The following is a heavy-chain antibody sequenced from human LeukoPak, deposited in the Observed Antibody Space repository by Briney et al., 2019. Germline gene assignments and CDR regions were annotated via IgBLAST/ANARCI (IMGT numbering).Heavy chain of an antibody. Sequence: ASVKVSCKASGYTFTSYYMHWVRQAPGQGLEWMGIINPSGGSTSYAQKFQGRVTMTRDTSTSTVYMELSSLRSEDTAVYYCATHTYYYDSSGYPPYYYYGMDVWGQGTTVTVSS. J-gene: IGHJ6*02. CDR1: GYTFTSYY. CDR2: INPSGGST. D-gene: IGHD3-22*01. V-gene: IGHV1-46*01. CDR3: ATHTYYYDSSGYPPYYYYGMDV.